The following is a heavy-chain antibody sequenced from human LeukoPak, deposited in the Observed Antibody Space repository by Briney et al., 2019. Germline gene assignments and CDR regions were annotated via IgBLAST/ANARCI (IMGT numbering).Heavy chain of an antibody. CDR3: VRDHDWAFDY. CDR1: GFSFSSYN. CDR2: ISVTTAT. J-gene: IGHJ4*02. V-gene: IGHV3-48*01. D-gene: IGHD3-9*01. Sequence: GGSLRLSCGASGFSFSSYNMNWVRQAPGKGLEWVSYISVTTATYYADSVRGRFTISRDDAKSSLYLRMNSLRAEDTAVYFCVRDHDWAFDYWGQGTLVTVSS.